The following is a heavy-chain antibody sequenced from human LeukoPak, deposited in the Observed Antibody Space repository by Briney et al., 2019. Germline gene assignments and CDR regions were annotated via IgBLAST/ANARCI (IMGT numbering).Heavy chain of an antibody. Sequence: GESLKISCKGSGYSFTNYWICWVRQMPGKGLEWIGIIYPVDSDTRDSPSFQGQFTISADKSISTAYLQWSSLKASDTATYYCARLGFRGHTGLVPDAFDIWGQGTMVTVSS. CDR3: ARLGFRGHTGLVPDAFDI. D-gene: IGHD5-18*01. CDR1: GYSFTNYW. V-gene: IGHV5-51*01. CDR2: IYPVDSDT. J-gene: IGHJ3*02.